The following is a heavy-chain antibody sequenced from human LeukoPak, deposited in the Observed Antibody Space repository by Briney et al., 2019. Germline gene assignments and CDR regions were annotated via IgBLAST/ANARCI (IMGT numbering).Heavy chain of an antibody. V-gene: IGHV1-18*01. D-gene: IGHD6-6*01. CDR2: ISVYNGNT. CDR3: ARDLLAARPGWFDP. Sequence: ASAEVSCKTPGYTFSTYGGNCVRHAPGQRLECMGRISVYNGNTRNAKTFKGRVTMRTDTSTSTAYLELRSLRSDDTAVYYCARDLLAARPGWFDPWGQGTLVTVSS. J-gene: IGHJ5*02. CDR1: GYTFSTYG.